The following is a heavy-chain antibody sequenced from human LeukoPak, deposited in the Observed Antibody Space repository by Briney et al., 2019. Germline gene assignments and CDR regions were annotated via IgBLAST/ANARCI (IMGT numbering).Heavy chain of an antibody. CDR2: VSYDWGT. D-gene: IGHD6-19*01. V-gene: IGHV4-59*08. Sequence: SETLSLTCTVSGGSVTGYYWSWIRQPPGKGLEWIGHVSYDWGTAYNPSLKSRVTMSVDTSKNQFSLKLSSVTAADTAVYYCATTSSYRSGWYLGYWGQGTLVTVSS. J-gene: IGHJ4*02. CDR1: GGSVTGYY. CDR3: ATTSSYRSGWYLGY.